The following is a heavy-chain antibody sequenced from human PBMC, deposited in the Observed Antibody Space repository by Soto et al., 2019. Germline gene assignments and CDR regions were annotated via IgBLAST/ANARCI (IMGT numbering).Heavy chain of an antibody. CDR1: GFTFSSYT. CDR2: ISSSGGST. D-gene: IGHD3-10*01. CDR3: AKGGGDY. V-gene: IGHV3-23*01. J-gene: IGHJ4*02. Sequence: EVQLLESGGGLVQPGGSLRLSCAASGFTFSSYTMSWVRQGPGKGLEWVSGISSSGGSTVYADSVKGRFTIARDNFKNTRYLQMNSLRAEETAVYYCAKGGGDYWGQGTAVTVSS.